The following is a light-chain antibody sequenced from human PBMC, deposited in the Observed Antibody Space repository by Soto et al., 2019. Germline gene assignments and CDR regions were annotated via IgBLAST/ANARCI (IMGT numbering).Light chain of an antibody. V-gene: IGKV4-1*01. J-gene: IGKJ1*01. CDR1: QSVLYSSNNKNY. Sequence: DIVMTQSPDSLAVSLGERATINCKSSQSVLYSSNNKNYLAWYQQKPGQPPKLLIYWASTRESGVPDRFSGRGSGTDFTHTISSLKAEDGAVYYCQQGETFGQGTKVETK. CDR2: WAS. CDR3: QQGET.